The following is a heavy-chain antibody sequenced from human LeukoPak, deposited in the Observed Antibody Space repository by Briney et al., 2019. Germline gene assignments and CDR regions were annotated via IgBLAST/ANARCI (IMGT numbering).Heavy chain of an antibody. J-gene: IGHJ4*02. CDR1: GFTFRSYW. CDR3: LRDDSSHFDY. D-gene: IGHD6-13*01. V-gene: IGHV3-74*01. CDR2: INRDGSST. Sequence: GGSLRLSCAASGFTFRSYWMHCVRQAPGKGLVWVSRINRDGSSTNYADSVKGRFTISRDNAKNTLYLQMNSLRAEDTAVYYCLRDDSSHFDYWGQGTLVTVSS.